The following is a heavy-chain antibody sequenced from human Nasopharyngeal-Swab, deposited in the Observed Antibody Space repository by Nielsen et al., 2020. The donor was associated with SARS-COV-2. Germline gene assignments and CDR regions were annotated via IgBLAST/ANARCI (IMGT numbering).Heavy chain of an antibody. CDR2: ITGSGPTT. CDR3: AKDRGYCSGATCYDSYHYLDF. Sequence: GGSLTLSCAASGFTFTRHAMSWVRQAPGKGLERVSAITGSGPTTYYADFVKGRFTMSRDNSQDTLYLQMNSLRAEDTAVYFCAKDRGYCSGATCYDSYHYLDFWGKGTTVTVSS. CDR1: GFTFTRHA. V-gene: IGHV3-23*01. J-gene: IGHJ6*03. D-gene: IGHD2-2*01.